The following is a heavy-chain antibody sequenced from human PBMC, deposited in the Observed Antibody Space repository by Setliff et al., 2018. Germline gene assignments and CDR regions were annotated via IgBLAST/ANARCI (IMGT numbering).Heavy chain of an antibody. V-gene: IGHV3-7*01. CDR1: GFTFSSYW. Sequence: GGSLRLSCAASGFTFSSYWMSWVRQAPGKGLEWVANIKQDGSEKYYVDSVKGRFTISRDNAKNSLYLQMKSQRAEDTAVYYCARVPPSDQAFDYWGQGTLVTVSS. CDR3: ARVPPSDQAFDY. CDR2: IKQDGSEK. D-gene: IGHD2-21*02. J-gene: IGHJ4*02.